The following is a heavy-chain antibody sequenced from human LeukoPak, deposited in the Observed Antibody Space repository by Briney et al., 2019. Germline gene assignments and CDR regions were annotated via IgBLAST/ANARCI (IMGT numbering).Heavy chain of an antibody. Sequence: GGSLRLSCAASGFTFSDYYMSWIRQAPGKGLEWVSYISSSGSTIYYADSVKGRFTISRDNSKNTLYLQMNSLRAEDTAVYYCARAPGYGAAYYFDYRGQGTLVTVSS. CDR2: ISSSGSTI. CDR3: ARAPGYGAAYYFDY. D-gene: IGHD1-1*01. CDR1: GFTFSDYY. J-gene: IGHJ4*02. V-gene: IGHV3-11*04.